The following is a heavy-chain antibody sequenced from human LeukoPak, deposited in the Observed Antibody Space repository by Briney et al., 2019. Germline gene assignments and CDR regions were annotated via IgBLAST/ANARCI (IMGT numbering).Heavy chain of an antibody. J-gene: IGHJ4*02. Sequence: PSETLSLTCTVSGGSISSGGYYWSWIRQHPGXXLEWTGXIYXSGGTYYNPSLKSRVTISVDTSKNQFSLKLSSVTAADTAVYYCAREGGKDFDYWGQGTLVTVSS. CDR2: IYXSGGT. V-gene: IGHV4-31*03. CDR3: AREGGKDFDY. D-gene: IGHD3-16*01. CDR1: GGSISSGGYY.